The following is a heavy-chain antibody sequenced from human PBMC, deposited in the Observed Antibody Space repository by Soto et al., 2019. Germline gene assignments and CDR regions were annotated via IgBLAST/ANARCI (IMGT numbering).Heavy chain of an antibody. CDR2: ISSSSSTI. V-gene: IGHV3-48*02. CDR3: ARDTQDDFWSGYYRDY. J-gene: IGHJ4*02. CDR1: GFTFSSYS. D-gene: IGHD3-3*01. Sequence: EVQLVESGGGLVQPGGSLRLSCAASGFTFSSYSMNWVRQAPGKGLEWVSYISSSSSTIYYADSVKGRFTISRDNAKNSLYLQRNSLRDEDTAVYYWARDTQDDFWSGYYRDYWGQGTLVTVSS.